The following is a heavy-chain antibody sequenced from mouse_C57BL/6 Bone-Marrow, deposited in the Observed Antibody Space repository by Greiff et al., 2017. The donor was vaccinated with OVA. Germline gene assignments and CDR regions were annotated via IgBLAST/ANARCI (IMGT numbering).Heavy chain of an antibody. CDR1: GYSITSGYY. CDR3: ARDTNYGSSLFAY. CDR2: ISYDGSN. D-gene: IGHD1-1*01. V-gene: IGHV3-6*01. Sequence: DVKLVESGPGLVKPSQSLSLTCSVTGYSITSGYYWNWIRQFPGNKLEWMGYISYDGSNNYNPSLKNRISITRDTSKNQFFLKLNSVTTEDTATYYCARDTNYGSSLFAYWGQGTLVTVSA. J-gene: IGHJ3*01.